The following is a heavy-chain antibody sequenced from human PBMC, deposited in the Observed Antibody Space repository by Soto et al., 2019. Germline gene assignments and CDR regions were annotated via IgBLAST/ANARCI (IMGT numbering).Heavy chain of an antibody. V-gene: IGHV3-30-3*01. CDR2: ISYDGSNK. D-gene: IGHD3-3*01. CDR1: GFTFSSYW. J-gene: IGHJ6*02. CDR3: ARETIFGVVHYYYYYGMDV. Sequence: GGSLRLSCAASGFTFSSYWMSWVRQAPGKGLEWVAVISYDGSNKYYADSVKGRFTISRDNSKNTLYLQMNSLRAEDTAVYYCARETIFGVVHYYYYYGMDVWGQGTTVTVSS.